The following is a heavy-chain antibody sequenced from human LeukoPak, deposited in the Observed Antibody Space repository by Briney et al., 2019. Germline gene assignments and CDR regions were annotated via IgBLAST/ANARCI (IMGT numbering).Heavy chain of an antibody. Sequence: GGSPRLSCAASGFTFSSYSMNWVRQAPGKGLEWVSSISSSSSYIYYADSVKGRFTISRDNAKNSLYLQINSLRAEDTAVYYCARDAAPRYSSSPSNFDYWGQGTLVTVSS. CDR3: ARDAAPRYSSSPSNFDY. CDR1: GFTFSSYS. J-gene: IGHJ4*02. CDR2: ISSSSSYI. V-gene: IGHV3-21*01. D-gene: IGHD6-6*01.